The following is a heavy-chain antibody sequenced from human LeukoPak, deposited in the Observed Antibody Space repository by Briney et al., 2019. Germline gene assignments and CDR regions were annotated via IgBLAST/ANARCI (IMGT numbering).Heavy chain of an antibody. J-gene: IGHJ4*02. CDR3: ARGEVVVAAIAKSYYFDY. CDR2: INHSGST. Sequence: SETLSLTCAVYGGSFSGYYWSWIRQPPGKGLEWIGEINHSGSTNYDPSLKSRVTISVDTSKNQFSLKLTSVTAADTAVYYCARGEVVVAAIAKSYYFDYWGRGTLVTVSS. D-gene: IGHD2-15*01. V-gene: IGHV4-34*01. CDR1: GGSFSGYY.